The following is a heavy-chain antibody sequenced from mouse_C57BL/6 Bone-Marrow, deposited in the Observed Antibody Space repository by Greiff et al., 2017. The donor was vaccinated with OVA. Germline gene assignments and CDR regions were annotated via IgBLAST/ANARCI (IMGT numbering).Heavy chain of an antibody. D-gene: IGHD1-1*01. Sequence: QVQLQQPGAELVRPGTSVKLSCKASGYTFTNYWMHWVKQRPEQGLEWIGVIAPSDSYINYNQKFKGRATLTVDTSSSTAYMHLSSLTSEDSAVYYCAHYGSRLYLHYWGQGTSLTVSS. V-gene: IGHV1-59*01. CDR2: IAPSDSYI. J-gene: IGHJ2*02. CDR1: GYTFTNYW. CDR3: AHYGSRLYLHY.